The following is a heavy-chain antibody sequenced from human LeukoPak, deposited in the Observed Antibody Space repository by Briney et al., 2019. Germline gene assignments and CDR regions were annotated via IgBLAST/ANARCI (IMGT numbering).Heavy chain of an antibody. CDR3: ARDVPAAIRALDP. CDR2: INPSGGST. J-gene: IGHJ5*02. V-gene: IGHV1-46*01. D-gene: IGHD2-2*01. Sequence: ASVKVPCKASGYTFTSYYMHWVRQAPGQGLEWMGIINPSGGSTSYAQKLQGRVTMTRDTSTSTVYMELSSLRSEDTAVYYCARDVPAAIRALDPWGQGTLVTVSS. CDR1: GYTFTSYY.